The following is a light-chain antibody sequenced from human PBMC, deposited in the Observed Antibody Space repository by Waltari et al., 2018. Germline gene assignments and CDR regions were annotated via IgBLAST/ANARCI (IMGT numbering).Light chain of an antibody. Sequence: EIVLTQSPDTLSLSPGDTATLSCRASQSVTGGFIACYQQKPGQAPRLLIFSASSRATGIPDRFSGSWSGTGFTLTISSLEPEDFAVYYCQQYFTSVYTFGQGTKLEIK. V-gene: IGKV3-20*01. CDR1: QSVTGGF. CDR3: QQYFTSVYT. J-gene: IGKJ2*01. CDR2: SAS.